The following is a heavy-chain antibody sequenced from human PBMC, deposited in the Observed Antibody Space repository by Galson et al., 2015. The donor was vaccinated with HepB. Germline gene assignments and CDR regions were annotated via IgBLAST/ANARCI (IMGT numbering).Heavy chain of an antibody. CDR2: LYSGGIT. J-gene: IGHJ4*02. D-gene: IGHD3-3*01. CDR1: FFTFIISY. V-gene: IGHV3-53*01. CDR3: ARAGYDFWSGFVY. Sequence: SLRLSCSSSFFTFIISYIIFFRQAPGKGLEWVSALYSGGITYYADSVKGRFTISSDNFNNILYLQMNSLRAEDTGVYYCARAGYDFWSGFVYCGQGTLVTASS.